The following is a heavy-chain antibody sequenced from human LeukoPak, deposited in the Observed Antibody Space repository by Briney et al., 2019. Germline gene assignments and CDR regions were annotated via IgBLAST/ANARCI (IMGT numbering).Heavy chain of an antibody. Sequence: GGSLRLSRPASGFTFRGYAMSWVRQAPGKGLEWVSAISGSGGSTYYADSVKGRFTIPRDNSKNTLSLQMNSLRAEDTAVNYCVTLWFGELGLYWGQGTLVSVSS. CDR3: VTLWFGELGLY. CDR2: ISGSGGST. D-gene: IGHD3-10*01. V-gene: IGHV3-23*01. J-gene: IGHJ4*02. CDR1: GFTFRGYA.